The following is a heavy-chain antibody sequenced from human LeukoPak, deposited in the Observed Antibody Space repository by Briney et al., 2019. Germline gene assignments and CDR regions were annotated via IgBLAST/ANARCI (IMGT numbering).Heavy chain of an antibody. CDR3: ARDERLLSFLK. CDR1: GFTFSTYW. J-gene: IGHJ4*02. V-gene: IGHV3-48*01. D-gene: IGHD3-3*01. Sequence: GGSLRLSCAASGFTFSTYWMHWVRQAPGKGLEWVSYISSSSSTIYYADSVKGRFTISRDNAKNSLYLQMNSLRAEDTAIYYCARDERLLSFLKWGQGTLVTVSS. CDR2: ISSSSSTI.